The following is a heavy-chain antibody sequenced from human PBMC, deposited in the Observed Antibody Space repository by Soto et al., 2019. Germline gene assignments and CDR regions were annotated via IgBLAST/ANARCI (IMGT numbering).Heavy chain of an antibody. D-gene: IGHD4-17*01. V-gene: IGHV3-11*01. CDR1: GFTLSDYY. Sequence: GGSVRLSCAASGFTLSDYYIHWIRRAPGKGLEWISYISGNGEIIQYAASARGRFTISRDNAENSVYLEMDSLRAEDTALYYCARDVDADFRTDFDYWGRGTLVTAPQ. J-gene: IGHJ4*02. CDR3: ARDVDADFRTDFDY. CDR2: ISGNGEII.